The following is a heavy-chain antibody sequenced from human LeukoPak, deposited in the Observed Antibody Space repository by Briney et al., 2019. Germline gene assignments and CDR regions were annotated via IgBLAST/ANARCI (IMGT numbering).Heavy chain of an antibody. CDR3: ARAGIAVAGGNWFDP. J-gene: IGHJ5*02. Sequence: PGGSLRLSCAASGFTFSIYSMNWVRQAPGKGLEWVSSTSSSSSYIYYADSVKGRFTISRDNAKNSLYLQMNSLRAEDTAVYYCARAGIAVAGGNWFDPWGQGTLVTVSS. CDR1: GFTFSIYS. D-gene: IGHD6-19*01. CDR2: TSSSSSYI. V-gene: IGHV3-21*01.